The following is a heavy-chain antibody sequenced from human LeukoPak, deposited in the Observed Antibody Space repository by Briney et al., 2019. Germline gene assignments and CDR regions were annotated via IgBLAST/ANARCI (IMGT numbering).Heavy chain of an antibody. CDR1: GGSISSYY. V-gene: IGHV4-59*12. D-gene: IGHD3-22*01. CDR3: ARDRVYYDSSGYYPPGDYYFDY. J-gene: IGHJ4*02. CDR2: IYYSANT. Sequence: SETLSLTCTVSGGSISSYYWSWIRQPPGKALEWIGYIYYSANTNYNPPLKSRVTISVDTSKNQFSLKLSSVTAADTAVYYCARDRVYYDSSGYYPPGDYYFDYWGQGTLVTVSS.